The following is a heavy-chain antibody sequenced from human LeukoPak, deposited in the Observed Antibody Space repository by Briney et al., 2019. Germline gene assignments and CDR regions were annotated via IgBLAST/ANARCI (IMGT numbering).Heavy chain of an antibody. CDR3: ARGRYYDILTCPIGPAFDI. V-gene: IGHV1-2*04. CDR2: INPNSGGT. CDR1: GYTFTGYY. D-gene: IGHD3-9*01. Sequence: ASVKVSCEASGYTFTGYYMHWVRQAPGQGLEWMGWINPNSGGTNYAQKFQGWVTMTRDTSISTAYMELSRLRSDDTAVYYCARGRYYDILTCPIGPAFDIWGQGTMVTVSS. J-gene: IGHJ3*02.